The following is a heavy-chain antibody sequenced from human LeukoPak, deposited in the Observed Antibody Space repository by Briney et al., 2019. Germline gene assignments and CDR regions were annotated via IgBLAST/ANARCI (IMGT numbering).Heavy chain of an antibody. CDR3: ARGGTLRYFDRLLPPNFDY. D-gene: IGHD3-9*01. J-gene: IGHJ4*02. V-gene: IGHV3-48*03. Sequence: GGSLRLSCAASGFTFSSYEMNWVRQAPGKGLEWVSYISNSGSTIYYADSVKGRFTISRDNAKNSLYLQMNSLRAEDTAVYYCARGGTLRYFDRLLPPNFDYWGQGTLVTVSS. CDR1: GFTFSSYE. CDR2: ISNSGSTI.